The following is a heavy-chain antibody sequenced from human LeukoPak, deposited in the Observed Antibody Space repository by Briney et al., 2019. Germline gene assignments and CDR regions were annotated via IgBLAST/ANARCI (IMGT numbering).Heavy chain of an antibody. CDR3: SRDGGRGAADG. CDR2: INQDGSEK. V-gene: IGHV3-7*01. Sequence: GGSLRLSCVASGFAFSEYWMSWVRQAPGKGLEWVANINQDGSEKYYVDSVKGRFTISRANAKNSLYLQMNSLRAEYTAVYYCSRDGGRGAADGWGQGTLVTVSS. D-gene: IGHD6-13*01. CDR1: GFAFSEYW. J-gene: IGHJ4*02.